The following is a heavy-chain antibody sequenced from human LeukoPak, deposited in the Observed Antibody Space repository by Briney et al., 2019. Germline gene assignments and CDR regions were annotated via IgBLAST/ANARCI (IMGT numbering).Heavy chain of an antibody. CDR3: ARSRDIVATTGPYYYGMDV. CDR1: GGTFSSYA. V-gene: IGHV1-69*13. CDR2: IIPIFGTA. J-gene: IGHJ6*02. Sequence: SVKVSCKASGGTFSSYAISWVRQAPGQGLELMGGIIPIFGTANYAQKFQGRVTITADESTSTAYMELSSLRSEDTAVYYCARSRDIVATTGPYYYGMDVWGQGTTVTVSS. D-gene: IGHD5-12*01.